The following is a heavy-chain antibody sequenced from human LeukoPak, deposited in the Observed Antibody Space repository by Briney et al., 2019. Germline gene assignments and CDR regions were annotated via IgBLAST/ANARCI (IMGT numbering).Heavy chain of an antibody. CDR2: INPNSGGT. CDR3: AQSSGWDSLKY. D-gene: IGHD6-19*01. J-gene: IGHJ4*02. V-gene: IGHV1-2*02. CDR1: GHTFTDYY. Sequence: ASVTVSFKASGHTFTDYYMHWVRQAPGQGLEWMGWINPNSGGTNHAQKFQGRVSMTRDTSISTAYMELSRLRSDDTAVYYCAQSSGWDSLKYWGQGTLVTASS.